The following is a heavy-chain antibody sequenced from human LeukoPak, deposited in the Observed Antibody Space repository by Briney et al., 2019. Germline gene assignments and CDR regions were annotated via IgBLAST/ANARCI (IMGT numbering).Heavy chain of an antibody. CDR2: ISGSGGST. CDR1: GFTFSSYA. V-gene: IGHV3-23*01. J-gene: IGHJ4*02. Sequence: GGSLRLSCAASGFTFSSYAMSWVRQAPGKGLEWVSAISGSGGSTYYADSVKGRFTISRDNSKNTFSLQMNSLRAEDTALYYCAKDAKRNYDFWARFDYWGQGTLVTASS. CDR3: AKDAKRNYDFWARFDY. D-gene: IGHD3-3*01.